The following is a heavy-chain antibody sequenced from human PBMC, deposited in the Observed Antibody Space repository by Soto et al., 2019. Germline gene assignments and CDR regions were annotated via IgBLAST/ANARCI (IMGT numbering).Heavy chain of an antibody. Sequence: EVQLVESGGGLVQPGGSLKLSCAASGFTFSGSAMHWVRQASGKGLEWVGRIRSKANSYATAYAASVKGRFTISRDDSINTAYLQMNSLKTEDTAVYYCTRHLDYGDYVGYFDYWGQGTLVTVSS. J-gene: IGHJ4*02. D-gene: IGHD4-17*01. V-gene: IGHV3-73*01. CDR1: GFTFSGSA. CDR3: TRHLDYGDYVGYFDY. CDR2: IRSKANSYAT.